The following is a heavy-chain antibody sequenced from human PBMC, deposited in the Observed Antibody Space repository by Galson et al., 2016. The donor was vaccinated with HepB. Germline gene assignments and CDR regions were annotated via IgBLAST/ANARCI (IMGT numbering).Heavy chain of an antibody. CDR1: GYTFTSYG. Sequence: SVKVSCKASGYTFTSYGITWVRQAPGQGLEWMGWISTYNGNTNYAPKLQGRVTMTTDTSTSTAYMEVGSLRSDDTAVYYCARDRRLTDYEFQEYYFDNWGQGTLVTVSS. CDR3: ARDRRLTDYEFQEYYFDN. V-gene: IGHV1-18*04. D-gene: IGHD4-17*01. J-gene: IGHJ4*02. CDR2: ISTYNGNT.